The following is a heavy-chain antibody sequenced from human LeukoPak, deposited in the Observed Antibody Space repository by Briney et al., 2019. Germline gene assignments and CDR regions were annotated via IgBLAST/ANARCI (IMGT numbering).Heavy chain of an antibody. CDR2: ISSSGSAI. CDR1: GFTFSNYE. D-gene: IGHD6-13*01. J-gene: IGHJ4*02. V-gene: IGHV3-48*03. CDR3: TKDHGAAGYFDY. Sequence: GGSLRLSCTASGFTFSNYEMNWVRQAPGKGLEWVSYISSSGSAIYYADSVKGRFTISRDNSKNTLYLQMNSLRAEDTAMYYCTKDHGAAGYFDYWGQGTLVTVSS.